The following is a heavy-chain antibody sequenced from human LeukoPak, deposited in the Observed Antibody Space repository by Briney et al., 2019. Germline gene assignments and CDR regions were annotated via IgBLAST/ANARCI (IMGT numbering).Heavy chain of an antibody. V-gene: IGHV4-30-4*01. CDR3: ARGSSYYYDSSGYYPSFDY. CDR2: IYYSGST. J-gene: IGHJ4*02. CDR1: GGSISSGDYY. Sequence: PSETLSLTCTVSGGSISSGDYYWSWIRQPPGKGLEWIGYIYYSGSTYYNPSLKSRVTISVDTSKNQFSLKLSSVTAADTAVYYCARGSSYYYDSSGYYPSFDYWGQGTLVTVSS. D-gene: IGHD3-22*01.